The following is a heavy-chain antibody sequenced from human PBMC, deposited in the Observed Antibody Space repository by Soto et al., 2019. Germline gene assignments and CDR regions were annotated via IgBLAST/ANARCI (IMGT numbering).Heavy chain of an antibody. V-gene: IGHV3-30-3*01. J-gene: IGHJ4*02. CDR3: ASEKAVAGILLDY. CDR1: GFTFSSYA. Sequence: ESGGGVVQPGRSLRLSCAASGFTFSSYAMHWVRQAPGKGLEWVAVISYDGSNKYYADSVKGRFTISRDNSKNTLYLQMNSLRAEDTAVYYCASEKAVAGILLDYWGQGTLVTVSS. D-gene: IGHD6-19*01. CDR2: ISYDGSNK.